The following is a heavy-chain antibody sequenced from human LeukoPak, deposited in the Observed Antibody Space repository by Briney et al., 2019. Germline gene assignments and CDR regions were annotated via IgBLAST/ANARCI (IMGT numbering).Heavy chain of an antibody. J-gene: IGHJ4*02. CDR1: GFTFSSYG. CDR2: IWYDGSNK. Sequence: GGSLRLSCAVSGFTFSSYGMHWVRQAPGKGLEWVAVIWYDGSNKYYADSVKGRFTISRDNSKNTLYLQMNNLRAEDTAVYYCARGDGYNFHYFDYWGQGTLVTLFS. V-gene: IGHV3-33*01. CDR3: ARGDGYNFHYFDY. D-gene: IGHD5-24*01.